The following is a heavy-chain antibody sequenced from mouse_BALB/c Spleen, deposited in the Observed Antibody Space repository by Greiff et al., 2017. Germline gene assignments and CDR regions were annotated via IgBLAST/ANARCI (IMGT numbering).Heavy chain of an antibody. Sequence: VQLQQSGPDLVAPSQSLSITCTVSGFSLTSYGVHWVRQPPGKGLEWLVVIWSDGSTTYNSALKSRLSISKDNSKSQVFLKMNSLQTDDTAMYYCAISYDGYLAWFAYWGQGTLVTVSA. J-gene: IGHJ3*01. CDR2: IWSDGST. V-gene: IGHV2-6-2*01. CDR3: AISYDGYLAWFAY. CDR1: GFSLTSYG. D-gene: IGHD2-3*01.